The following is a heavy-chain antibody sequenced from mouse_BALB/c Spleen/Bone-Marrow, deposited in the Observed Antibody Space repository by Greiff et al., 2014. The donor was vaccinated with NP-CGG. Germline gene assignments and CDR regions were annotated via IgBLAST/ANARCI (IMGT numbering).Heavy chain of an antibody. CDR1: GYAFTNYL. CDR2: INPGSGGA. CDR3: ARFGGYYFDY. V-gene: IGHV1-54*01. Sequence: VMLVESGAELVRPGTAVNESCKASGYAFTNYLIQWVKQRPGQGLEWIGVINPGSGGANYNEKFKGKATVTADKSSSTAYMQLSSQTSDDSAGYFCARFGGYYFDYWGQGTTLTVSA. J-gene: IGHJ2*01.